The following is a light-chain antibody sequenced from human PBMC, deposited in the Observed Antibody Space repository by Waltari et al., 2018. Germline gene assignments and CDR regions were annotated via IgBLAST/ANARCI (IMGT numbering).Light chain of an antibody. CDR3: QQYNNWPRT. Sequence: ETVLTQSPATLSVSPGERAILSCRARQSVLTNLVWYQQKPGPAPRLLLYGASNRATGIPARFSGSGSATEFTLTISSLQSEDFAVYYCQQYNNWPRTFGQGTKVEIK. V-gene: IGKV3-15*01. J-gene: IGKJ1*01. CDR2: GAS. CDR1: QSVLTN.